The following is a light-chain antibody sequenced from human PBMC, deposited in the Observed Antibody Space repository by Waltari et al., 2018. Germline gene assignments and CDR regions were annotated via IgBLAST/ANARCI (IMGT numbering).Light chain of an antibody. Sequence: QLVLTQSPSASASLGASVKLTCTLSSGHSSYPIAWHQQQPEKGPRYLMKLNSDGSHSKGDGIPDRFSASSSGAERYLTISSLQSEDEADYYCQTWGTGIVVFGGGTKLTVL. CDR3: QTWGTGIVV. J-gene: IGLJ2*01. CDR2: LNSDGSH. V-gene: IGLV4-69*01. CDR1: SGHSSYP.